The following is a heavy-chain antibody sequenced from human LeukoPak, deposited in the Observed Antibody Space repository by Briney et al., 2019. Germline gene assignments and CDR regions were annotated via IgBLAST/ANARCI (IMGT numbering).Heavy chain of an antibody. CDR3: AKCLRAGHRPVYTYYYMDV. V-gene: IGHV3-23*01. J-gene: IGHJ6*03. Sequence: GGSLRLSCEFTFSDYAVSWVRQAPGKGLEWVPTISGRGDSTYYADSVKGRFTVSRDNSKNTVFLQMNSLGADDTAVYYCAKCLRAGHRPVYTYYYMDVWGKGTTVTVSS. CDR1: FTFSDYA. D-gene: IGHD5/OR15-5a*01. CDR2: ISGRGDST.